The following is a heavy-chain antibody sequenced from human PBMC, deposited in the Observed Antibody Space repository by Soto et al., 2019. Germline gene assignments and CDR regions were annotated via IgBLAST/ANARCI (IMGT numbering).Heavy chain of an antibody. CDR3: ARRYGASFDY. Sequence: SETLSLTCTVSGGSISSSSYYWGWIRQPPGKGLEWIGSIYYSGSTYYNPSLKSRVTISVDTSKNQFSLKLSSVTAADTAVYYCARRYGASFDYWGQGTLVTVSS. V-gene: IGHV4-39*07. J-gene: IGHJ4*02. CDR1: GGSISSSSYY. CDR2: IYYSGST. D-gene: IGHD4-17*01.